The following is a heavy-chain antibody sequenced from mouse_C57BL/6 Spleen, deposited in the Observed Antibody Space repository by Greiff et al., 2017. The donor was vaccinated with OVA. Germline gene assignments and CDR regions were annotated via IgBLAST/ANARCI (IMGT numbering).Heavy chain of an antibody. V-gene: IGHV2-9-1*01. CDR2: IWTGGGT. CDR3: ARNQGSADGYYLDY. Sequence: VQGVESGPGLVAPSQSLSITCTVSGFSLTSYAISWVRQPPGKGLEWLGVIWTGGGTNYNSALKSRLSISKDNSKSQVFLKMNSLQTDDTARYYCARNQGSADGYYLDYWGQGTTLTVSS. CDR1: GFSLTSYA. D-gene: IGHD2-3*01. J-gene: IGHJ2*01.